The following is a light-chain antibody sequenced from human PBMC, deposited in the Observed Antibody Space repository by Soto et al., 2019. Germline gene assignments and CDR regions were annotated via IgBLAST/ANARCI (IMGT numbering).Light chain of an antibody. CDR1: SSDVGGYNY. CDR2: EVS. CDR3: SLYTSSSTYV. J-gene: IGLJ1*01. Sequence: QSALTQPPSASGSPGQSVTISCTGTSSDVGGYNYVSWYQQHPGKAPKLMIYEVSNRPSGVSNRFSGSKSGNTASLTISGLQAEDEADYYCSLYTSSSTYVFGTGTKVTVL. V-gene: IGLV2-14*01.